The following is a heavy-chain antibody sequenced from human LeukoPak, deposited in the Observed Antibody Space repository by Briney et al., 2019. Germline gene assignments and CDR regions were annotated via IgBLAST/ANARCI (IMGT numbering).Heavy chain of an antibody. CDR2: ISYDGDNK. CDR3: ARQGDTASWYFDY. V-gene: IGHV3-30-3*01. CDR1: GFTFSYYS. D-gene: IGHD2-21*02. Sequence: PGGSLRLSCAASGFTFSYYSMHWVRQAPGKGLEWVAVISYDGDNKDYADSVKGQVTISRDNSKSTLYLRMDSLRPGDTAVYYCARQGDTASWYFDYWGQGTLVTVSS. J-gene: IGHJ4*02.